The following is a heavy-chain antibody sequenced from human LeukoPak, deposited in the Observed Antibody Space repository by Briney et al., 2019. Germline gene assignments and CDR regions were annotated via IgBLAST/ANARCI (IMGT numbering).Heavy chain of an antibody. D-gene: IGHD3-10*02. CDR3: AKELDTMFFDY. Sequence: GGSLRLSCATSGFNFDRYTIHWVRQAPGKGLEWVSLAGWAGGTTFYSDSVRGRFTISRGSGRKSVYLQMNSLTTDDTAFYFCAKELDTMFFDYWGQGALATVSS. CDR2: AGWAGGTT. J-gene: IGHJ4*02. V-gene: IGHV3-43*01. CDR1: GFNFDRYT.